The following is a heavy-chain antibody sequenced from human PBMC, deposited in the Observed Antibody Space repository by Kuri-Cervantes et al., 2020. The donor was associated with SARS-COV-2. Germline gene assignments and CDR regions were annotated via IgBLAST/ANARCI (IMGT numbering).Heavy chain of an antibody. CDR1: GFTFSSYA. D-gene: IGHD1-26*01. V-gene: IGHV3-30-3*02. CDR2: ISYDGSNK. J-gene: IGHJ5*02. CDR3: AKLGFRGWSDP. Sequence: GGSLRLSCAASGFTFSSYAMHWVRQAPGKGLEWVAVISYDGSNKYYADSVKGRFTISGDNSKNTLYLQMNSLRAEDTAVYYCAKLGFRGWSDPWGQGTLVTVSS.